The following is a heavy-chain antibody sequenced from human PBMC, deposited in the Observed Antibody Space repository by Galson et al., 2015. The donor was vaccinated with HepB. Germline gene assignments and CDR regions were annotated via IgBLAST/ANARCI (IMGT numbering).Heavy chain of an antibody. D-gene: IGHD1-14*01. CDR1: GYSFTTNW. CDR2: IYPGDSDT. CDR3: ARLIKGSTYNTSHWYFDL. J-gene: IGHJ2*01. V-gene: IGHV5-51*03. Sequence: SGAEVKKPGESLKISCKGSGYSFTTNWIGWVRQMPGKGLEWIGIIYPGDSDTRYSPSFQGHVTVSVDKSISTAYLQRSSLKASDTAIFYCARLIKGSTYNTSHWYFDLWGRGTLVTVSS.